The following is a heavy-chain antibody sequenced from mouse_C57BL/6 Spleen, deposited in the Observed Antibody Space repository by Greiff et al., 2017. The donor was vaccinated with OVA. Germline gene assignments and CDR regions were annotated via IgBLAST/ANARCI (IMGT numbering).Heavy chain of an antibody. Sequence: VQLQQPGAELVRPGTSVKLSCKASGYTFTSYWMHWVKQRPGQGLEWIGVIDPSDSYTNYNQKFKGKATLTVDTSSSTAYMQLSSLTSEDSAVDDCARGLTTVEGYFDVWGTGTTVTVSS. J-gene: IGHJ1*03. CDR1: GYTFTSYW. V-gene: IGHV1-59*01. CDR3: ARGLTTVEGYFDV. D-gene: IGHD1-1*01. CDR2: IDPSDSYT.